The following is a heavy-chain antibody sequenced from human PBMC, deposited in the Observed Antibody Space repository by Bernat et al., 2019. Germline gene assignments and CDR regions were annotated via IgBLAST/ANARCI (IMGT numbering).Heavy chain of an antibody. CDR1: GFTFSSYS. J-gene: IGHJ4*02. V-gene: IGHV3-21*01. Sequence: EVQLVESEGGLVKPGGSLRLSCAASGFTFSSYSMNWVRQAPGNGLEWVSSISSSSSYIYYADSVKGRFTISRDNAKNSLYLQMNSLRAEDTAVYYCARAPPLSFAFCGGDCYYFDYWGQGTLVTVSS. D-gene: IGHD2-21*02. CDR3: ARAPPLSFAFCGGDCYYFDY. CDR2: ISSSSSYI.